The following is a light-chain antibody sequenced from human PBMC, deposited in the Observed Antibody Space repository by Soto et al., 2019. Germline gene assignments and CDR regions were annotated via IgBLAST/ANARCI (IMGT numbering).Light chain of an antibody. CDR1: GSDVGGYNY. Sequence: QSVLIQPASVSGSPGQSITISCTGTGSDVGGYNYVSWYQQHPGKAPKLMIYEVSNRPSGVSNRFSGSKSGNTASLTISGLQAVDEADYYCTSYTSISLYVFGTGTKVTVL. V-gene: IGLV2-14*01. J-gene: IGLJ1*01. CDR2: EVS. CDR3: TSYTSISLYV.